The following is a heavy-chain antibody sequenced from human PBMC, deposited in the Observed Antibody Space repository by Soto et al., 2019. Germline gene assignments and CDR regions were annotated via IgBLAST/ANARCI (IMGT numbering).Heavy chain of an antibody. V-gene: IGHV4-59*08. J-gene: IGHJ6*02. D-gene: IGHD3-10*01. CDR1: GGPMNNYY. Sequence: QVQLQESGPGLVKPSETLSLTCTISGGPMNNYYCSWFRQPRGQGLEWIGYMGYNGFTRYNPSLRSRAAISLATAKNPFSLTLSSVTAADTALSSCARQAFGELHGLVDVWGQGITVTVSS. CDR3: ARQAFGELHGLVDV. CDR2: MGYNGFT.